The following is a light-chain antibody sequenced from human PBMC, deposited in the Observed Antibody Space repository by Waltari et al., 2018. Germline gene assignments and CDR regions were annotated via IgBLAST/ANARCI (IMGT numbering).Light chain of an antibody. CDR1: SLRSYY. V-gene: IGLV3-19*01. CDR2: DKN. J-gene: IGLJ2*01. Sequence: SSELTQDPAVSVAMGQTVRITCQGDSLRSYYASWYQQRPGQAPILVIYDKNNRPPGVPDRFSGSSSHNTGSLTITGAQAEDEASYYCHSRVASGVAGSFGGGTKLTVL. CDR3: HSRVASGVAGS.